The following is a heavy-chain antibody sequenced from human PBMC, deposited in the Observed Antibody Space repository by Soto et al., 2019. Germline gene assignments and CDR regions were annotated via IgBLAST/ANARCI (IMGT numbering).Heavy chain of an antibody. CDR1: GFTFSSYG. CDR2: ISYDGSNK. V-gene: IGHV3-30*18. J-gene: IGHJ6*02. Sequence: QVQLVESGGGVVQPGRSLRLSCAASGFTFSSYGMHWVRQAPGKGLEWVAVISYDGSNKYYADSVKGRFTISRENSKNPMYLQMNSLRAEDTAVYYCAKESMVTSTHYYYYYGMDVWGQGTTVTVSS. CDR3: AKESMVTSTHYYYYYGMDV. D-gene: IGHD2-21*02.